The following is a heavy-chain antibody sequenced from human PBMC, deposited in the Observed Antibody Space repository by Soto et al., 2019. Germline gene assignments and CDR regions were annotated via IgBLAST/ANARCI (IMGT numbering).Heavy chain of an antibody. J-gene: IGHJ3*02. V-gene: IGHV3-30-3*01. CDR1: GFTFSSYA. D-gene: IGHD3-22*01. CDR3: ARTDARITMIVVVGAFDI. CDR2: ISYDGSNK. Sequence: QVQLVESGGGVVQPGRSLRLSCAASGFTFSSYAMHWVRQAPGKGLEWVAVISYDGSNKYYADSVKGRFTISRDNSKNTLYLQMNSLRAEDTAVYYCARTDARITMIVVVGAFDIWGQGTMVTVSS.